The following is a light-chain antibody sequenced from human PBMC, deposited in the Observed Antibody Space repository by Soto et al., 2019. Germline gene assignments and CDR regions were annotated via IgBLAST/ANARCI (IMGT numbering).Light chain of an antibody. CDR1: QDVGRW. CDR3: QQAKSFPVT. V-gene: IGKV1D-12*01. J-gene: IGKJ5*01. CDR2: ATS. Sequence: DIQMTQSASSLSASLGDTVTITCCSSQDVGRWLSWYQQKKGKAPKILIFATSSLQSGVPSRFSGSGYGTDFNLTISSLQPEDFATYYCQQAKSFPVTFGQGTRLEIK.